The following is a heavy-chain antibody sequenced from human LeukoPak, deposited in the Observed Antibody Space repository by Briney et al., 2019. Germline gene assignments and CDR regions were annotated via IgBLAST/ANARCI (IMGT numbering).Heavy chain of an antibody. D-gene: IGHD3-22*01. V-gene: IGHV1-18*01. CDR2: ISAYNGNT. CDR1: GYTFTSYG. CDR3: ARAFYYDSSGYYDY. Sequence: ASVKVSCKASGYTFTSYGISWVRQAPGQGLEWMGWISAYNGNTNYAQKLQGRVTMTTDTSTGTAYMELRSLRSDDTAVYYCARAFYYDSSGYYDYWGQGTLVTVSS. J-gene: IGHJ4*02.